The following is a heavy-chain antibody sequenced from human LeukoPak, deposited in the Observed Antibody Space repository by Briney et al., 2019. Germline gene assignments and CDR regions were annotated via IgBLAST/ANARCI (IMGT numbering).Heavy chain of an antibody. V-gene: IGHV4-31*03. J-gene: IGHJ3*02. Sequence: SEILSLTCTVSGGSISSGGYYWSWIRQHPGKGLEWIGYIYYSGSTYYNPSLKSRVTISVDTSKNQFSLKLSSVTAADTAVYYCARTNLEWQNAFDIWGQGTMVTVSS. CDR3: ARTNLEWQNAFDI. CDR1: GGSISSGGYY. CDR2: IYYSGST. D-gene: IGHD3-3*01.